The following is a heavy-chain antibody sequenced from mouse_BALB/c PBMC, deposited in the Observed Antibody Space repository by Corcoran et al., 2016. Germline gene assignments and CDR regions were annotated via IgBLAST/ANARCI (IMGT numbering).Heavy chain of an antibody. V-gene: IGHV14-3*02. CDR2: IDPANGNT. CDR1: GFNIKDTY. CDR3: ARLDWYFEV. Sequence: EVQLQQSGAELVKPGASVKLSCTASGFNIKDTYMHWVKQRPEQGLEWIGRIDPANGNTKYDPKFQGKATITADTSSNTAYLQLSSQTSEDTAVYYFARLDWYFEVWGVGTTGTFSS. J-gene: IGHJ1*01.